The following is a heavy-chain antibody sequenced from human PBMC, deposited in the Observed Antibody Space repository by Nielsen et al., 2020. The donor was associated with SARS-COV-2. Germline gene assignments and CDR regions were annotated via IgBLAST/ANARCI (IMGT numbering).Heavy chain of an antibody. D-gene: IGHD2-8*02. CDR3: ARMGAGGYYYYYMDV. V-gene: IGHV4-38-2*02. Sequence: SETLSLTCTVSGYSISSGYYWGWIRPPPGKGLEWIGSIYHSGSTYYNPSLKSRVTISVDTSKNQFSLKLSSVTAADTAVYYCARMGAGGYYYYYMDVWGKGTTVTVSS. CDR1: GYSISSGYY. J-gene: IGHJ6*03. CDR2: IYHSGST.